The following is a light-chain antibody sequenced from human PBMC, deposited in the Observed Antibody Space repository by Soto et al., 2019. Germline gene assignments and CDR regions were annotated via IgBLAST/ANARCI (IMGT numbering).Light chain of an antibody. V-gene: IGKV3-20*01. Sequence: EIVLTQSPGTLSLSPGETATLSCRASQSVSSSYLAWYQQKPGQAPRLLIYGASSRATGIPDRFSGSGSGTDFTLTISRLEPEDFAVYYCQQYGSSLYTFGQGTKVDIK. J-gene: IGKJ2*01. CDR2: GAS. CDR1: QSVSSSY. CDR3: QQYGSSLYT.